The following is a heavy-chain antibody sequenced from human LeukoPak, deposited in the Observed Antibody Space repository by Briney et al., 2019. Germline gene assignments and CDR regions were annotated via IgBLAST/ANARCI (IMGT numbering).Heavy chain of an antibody. V-gene: IGHV4-39*07. J-gene: IGHJ4*02. CDR2: ISYSGAT. D-gene: IGHD3-22*01. Sequence: PSETLSLTCTVSGGSISISGYYWGWIRQPPGKALEWIGSISYSGATYYNPSLKSRVTISGDTSKNQLSLKVNSVTAADTAIYYCARVITYYYDSSGYEAHDYWGQGTLVTVSS. CDR1: GGSISISGYY. CDR3: ARVITYYYDSSGYEAHDY.